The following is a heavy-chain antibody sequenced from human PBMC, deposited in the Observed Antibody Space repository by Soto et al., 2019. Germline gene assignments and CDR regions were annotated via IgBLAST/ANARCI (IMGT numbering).Heavy chain of an antibody. D-gene: IGHD2-15*01. J-gene: IGHJ4*02. CDR2: IDPSDSYT. CDR1: GYSFTSYW. Sequence: GESLKISCKGSGYSFTSYWISWVRQMPGKGLEWMGSIDPSDSYTNYSPSFQGHVTISADKSISTAYLQWSSLKASDTAMYYCARHEVFDIVVVVAATPDYWGQGTRVTVSS. CDR3: ARHEVFDIVVVVAATPDY. V-gene: IGHV5-10-1*01.